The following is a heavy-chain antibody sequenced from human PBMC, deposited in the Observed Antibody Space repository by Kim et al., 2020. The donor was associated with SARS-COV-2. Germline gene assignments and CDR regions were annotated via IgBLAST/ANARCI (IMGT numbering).Heavy chain of an antibody. CDR3: AKVSFWDTAMPNFDY. J-gene: IGHJ4*02. CDR1: GFTFSSYA. V-gene: IGHV3-23*01. D-gene: IGHD5-18*01. Sequence: GWSLRLSCAASGFTFSSYAMSWVRQAPGKGLEWVSAISGSGGSTYYADSVKGRFTISRDNSKNTLYLQMNSLRAEDTAVYYCAKVSFWDTAMPNFDYWGQGTLVTVSS. CDR2: ISGSGGST.